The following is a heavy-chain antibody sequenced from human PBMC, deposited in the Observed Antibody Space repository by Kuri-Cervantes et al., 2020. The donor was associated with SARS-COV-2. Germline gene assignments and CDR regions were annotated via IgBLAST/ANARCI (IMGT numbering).Heavy chain of an antibody. V-gene: IGHV1-2*04. J-gene: IGHJ4*02. D-gene: IGHD3-22*01. CDR1: GYSFTSYW. CDR3: ASSSSGYYYPFDY. Sequence: ASVKVSCKGSGYSFTSYWISWVRQAPGQGLEWMGWINPNSGGTNYAQKFQGWVTMARDTSISTAYMELSRLRSDDTAVYYCASSSSGYYYPFDYWGQGTLVTVSS. CDR2: INPNSGGT.